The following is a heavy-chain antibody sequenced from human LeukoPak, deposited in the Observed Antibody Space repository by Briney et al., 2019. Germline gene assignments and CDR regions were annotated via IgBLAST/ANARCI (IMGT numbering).Heavy chain of an antibody. CDR3: SRRAYSDLYFDY. Sequence: PSETLSLTCVVSGYSISSASYWGWIRQPPGKGLEWIGSISPSGNTYYNPSLKSRISISLDTSKNQFSLKLTSMTAADTAFYYCSRRAYSDLYFDYWGQGTLVTVSS. CDR2: ISPSGNT. V-gene: IGHV4-38-2*01. CDR1: GYSISSASY. J-gene: IGHJ4*02. D-gene: IGHD4-11*01.